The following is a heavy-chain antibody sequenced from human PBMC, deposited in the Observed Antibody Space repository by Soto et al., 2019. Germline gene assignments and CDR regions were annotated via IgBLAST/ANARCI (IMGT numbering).Heavy chain of an antibody. Sequence: PSETLSLTCAVSGGSISSYYWSWIRQPPGKGLEWIGYIYYSGSTNYNPSLKSRVTISVDTSKNQFSLKLSSVTAADTAVYYCARLDLGYCSGGSCYSYHYYFDYWGQGTLVTVSS. D-gene: IGHD2-15*01. CDR2: IYYSGST. CDR3: ARLDLGYCSGGSCYSYHYYFDY. CDR1: GGSISSYY. J-gene: IGHJ4*02. V-gene: IGHV4-59*08.